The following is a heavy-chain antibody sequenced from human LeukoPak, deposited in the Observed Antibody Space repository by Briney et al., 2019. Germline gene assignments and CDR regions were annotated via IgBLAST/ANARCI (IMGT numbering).Heavy chain of an antibody. Sequence: GESLKISCKGSGYSFTSYWIGWVRQMPGKGLEWMGIIYPGDSDTRYSPSFQGQVTISADKSISTAYLQWSSLKASDTAMYYCARPRIVGATTLYYFDYWGQGTLVTVSS. CDR2: IYPGDSDT. CDR3: ARPRIVGATTLYYFDY. V-gene: IGHV5-51*01. D-gene: IGHD1-26*01. J-gene: IGHJ4*02. CDR1: GYSFTSYW.